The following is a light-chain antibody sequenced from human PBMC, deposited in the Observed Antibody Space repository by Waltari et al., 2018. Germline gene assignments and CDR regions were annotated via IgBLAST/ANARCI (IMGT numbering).Light chain of an antibody. CDR2: KAS. J-gene: IGKJ1*01. CDR3: QQYNSYPWT. Sequence: DIQMTQSPSTLSASVGDRVTITCRASQSISSWLTWYQQKPGKAPNLLIYKASILEDGVPSRFSGSGSGTEFTLTISSLQPDDFATYYCQQYNSYPWTFGQGTKVEIK. CDR1: QSISSW. V-gene: IGKV1-5*03.